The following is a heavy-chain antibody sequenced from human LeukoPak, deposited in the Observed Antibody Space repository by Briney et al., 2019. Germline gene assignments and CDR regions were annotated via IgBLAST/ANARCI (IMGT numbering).Heavy chain of an antibody. CDR3: TTLSYDVHY. CDR2: IKSNPDGGTA. V-gene: IGHV3-15*05. D-gene: IGHD3-3*01. J-gene: IGHJ4*02. Sequence: PGGSLRLSCGASGFIFNNAWMTWVRQAPGKGLEWVGRIKSNPDGGTADYAAPVKGGFTISRDDSRNTLYLQLSSLKTEDTAVYYCTTLSYDVHYWGQGTLVTVSS. CDR1: GFIFNNAW.